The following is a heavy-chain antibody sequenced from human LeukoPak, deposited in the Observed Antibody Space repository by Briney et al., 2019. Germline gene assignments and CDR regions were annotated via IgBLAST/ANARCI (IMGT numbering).Heavy chain of an antibody. Sequence: GASVKVSCKASGGTFSNYAITWVRQAPGQGLEWMGGIIPMFGTASYAQKFQGRVTITADKSTSTAYMELSSLRSEDTAVYYCASEIIFGSFDYWGQGTLVTVSS. V-gene: IGHV1-69*06. CDR1: GGTFSNYA. CDR2: IIPMFGTA. CDR3: ASEIIFGSFDY. D-gene: IGHD3-3*01. J-gene: IGHJ4*02.